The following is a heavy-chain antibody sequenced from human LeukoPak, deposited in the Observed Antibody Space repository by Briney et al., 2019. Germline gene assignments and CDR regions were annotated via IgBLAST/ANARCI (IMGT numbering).Heavy chain of an antibody. CDR3: AGGSYDNRGYSFDY. V-gene: IGHV4-39*01. Sequence: PSETLSLTCTVSGGSISSVNYYWGWIRQPPGKGLEWIGSVYYSGSTYYSPSLKSRVTISVDTSKNQFSLEPSSVTAADTTVYYCAGGSYDNRGYSFDYWGQGTLVTASS. CDR1: GGSISSVNYY. CDR2: VYYSGST. D-gene: IGHD3-22*01. J-gene: IGHJ4*02.